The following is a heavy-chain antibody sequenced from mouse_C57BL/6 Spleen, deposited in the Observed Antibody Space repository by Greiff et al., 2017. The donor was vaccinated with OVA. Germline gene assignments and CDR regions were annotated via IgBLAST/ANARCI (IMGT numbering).Heavy chain of an antibody. CDR3: ARYDDYYYAMDY. V-gene: IGHV1-52*01. J-gene: IGHJ4*01. Sequence: QVQLQQPGAELVRPGSSVKLSCKASGYTFTSYGMHWVKQRPIQGLEWIGSIDPSDSETPSNQKFTDKATLTVDKSSSTAYMQLSSLTSEDSAVYYCARYDDYYYAMDYWGQGTSVTVSS. D-gene: IGHD2-3*01. CDR1: GYTFTSYG. CDR2: IDPSDSET.